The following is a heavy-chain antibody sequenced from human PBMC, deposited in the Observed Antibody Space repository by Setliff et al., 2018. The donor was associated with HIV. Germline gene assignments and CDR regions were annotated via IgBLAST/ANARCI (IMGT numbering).Heavy chain of an antibody. CDR3: ARDIPHDYTFWSGSTRFDP. D-gene: IGHD3-3*01. Sequence: SVKVSCKASGGTVSSHAFNWVRQAPGHGLEWMGRIIPILGVANYAQKFQGRVTITADKSTTTAYMELSSLRSEDTAVYYCARDIPHDYTFWSGSTRFDPWGQGTLVTVSS. V-gene: IGHV1-69*04. CDR1: GGTVSSHA. CDR2: IIPILGVA. J-gene: IGHJ5*02.